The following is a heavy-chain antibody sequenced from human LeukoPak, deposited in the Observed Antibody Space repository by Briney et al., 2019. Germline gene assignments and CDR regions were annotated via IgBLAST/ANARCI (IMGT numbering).Heavy chain of an antibody. CDR3: ARDNTGPGHDYFDY. CDR1: GFTVSSNY. Sequence: PGGSLRLSCAASGFTVSSNYMSWVRQAPGKGLEWVSVIYSGGSTYYADSVKGRFTISRDNSKNTLYLQMNSLRAEDTAVYYCARDNTGPGHDYFDYWGQGTLVTVSS. CDR2: IYSGGST. J-gene: IGHJ4*02. V-gene: IGHV3-66*01. D-gene: IGHD1-1*01.